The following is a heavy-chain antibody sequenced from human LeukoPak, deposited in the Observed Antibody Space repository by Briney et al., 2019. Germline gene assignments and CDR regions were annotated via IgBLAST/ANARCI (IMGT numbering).Heavy chain of an antibody. Sequence: GGSLRLSCAASGFTFSSYAMSWVRQAPGKGPEWVSAISGSGGSTYYADSVKGRFTISRDNSKNTLYLQMNSLRAEDTAVYYCAKIGGYCSSTSCSDYWGQGTLVTVSS. V-gene: IGHV3-23*01. D-gene: IGHD2-2*01. CDR2: ISGSGGST. CDR1: GFTFSSYA. J-gene: IGHJ4*02. CDR3: AKIGGYCSSTSCSDY.